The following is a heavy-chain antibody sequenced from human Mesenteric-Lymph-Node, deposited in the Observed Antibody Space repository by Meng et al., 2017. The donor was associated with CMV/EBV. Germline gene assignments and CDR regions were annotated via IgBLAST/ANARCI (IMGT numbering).Heavy chain of an antibody. V-gene: IGHV3-23*01. D-gene: IGHD6-19*01. J-gene: IGHJ4*02. CDR1: GFIFSTYS. Sequence: GGSLRLSCAASGFIFSTYSMTWVRQAPGKGLEWVSSISGIGGSTYYADSVKGRFTISRDNSKNTLYLQMNSLRAEDTAVYYCAKEIRRGWYGVDCWGQGTLVTVSS. CDR2: ISGIGGST. CDR3: AKEIRRGWYGVDC.